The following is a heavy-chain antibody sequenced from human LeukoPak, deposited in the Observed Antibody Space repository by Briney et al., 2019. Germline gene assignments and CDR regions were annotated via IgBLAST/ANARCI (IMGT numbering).Heavy chain of an antibody. Sequence: GGSLRLSCEASGFTFSSYSMNWVRQAPGKGLEWVSYISSSSSTIYYADSVKGRFTISRDNAKNSLYLQMNSLRAEDTAVYYCARGYYDNSGYLYFDYWGQGTLVTVSS. J-gene: IGHJ4*02. CDR2: ISSSSSTI. CDR3: ARGYYDNSGYLYFDY. CDR1: GFTFSSYS. D-gene: IGHD3-22*01. V-gene: IGHV3-48*01.